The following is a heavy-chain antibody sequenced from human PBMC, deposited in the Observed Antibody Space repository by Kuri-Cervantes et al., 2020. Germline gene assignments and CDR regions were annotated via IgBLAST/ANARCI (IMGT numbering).Heavy chain of an antibody. CDR1: GYTFTDFF. J-gene: IGHJ4*02. D-gene: IGHD6-19*01. Sequence: ASVKVSCKTSGYTFTDFFIHWVRQAPGQGLEWMGRLNPNSGGTSFAHNFEDRVTLTRDTSSATAYMELTRLRYDDTAVYYCATKGVAVAWGYWGQGTLVTVSS. CDR2: LNPNSGGT. V-gene: IGHV1-2*06. CDR3: ATKGVAVAWGY.